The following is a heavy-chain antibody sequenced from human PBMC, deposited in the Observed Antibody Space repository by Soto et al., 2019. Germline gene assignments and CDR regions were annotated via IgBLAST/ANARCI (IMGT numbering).Heavy chain of an antibody. J-gene: IGHJ5*02. Sequence: QVQLVQSGAEVERPGASVKVSCKASGDTFSNFDFNWVRQATGQGPEWMGWMYPNNGQTAYARTFQGRVTMTWNSSTSTAYMELSSLTSEDTAVYYCATMIRGLIHWLDPWGQGTLVTVSS. CDR2: MYPNNGQT. CDR3: ATMIRGLIHWLDP. CDR1: GDTFSNFD. V-gene: IGHV1-8*01. D-gene: IGHD3-16*01.